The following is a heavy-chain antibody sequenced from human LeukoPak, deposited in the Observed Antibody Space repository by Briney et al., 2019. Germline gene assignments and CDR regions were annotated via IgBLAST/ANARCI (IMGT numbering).Heavy chain of an antibody. CDR3: ARVLARGQWLVNWFDP. V-gene: IGHV4-61*01. CDR2: IYYSGST. D-gene: IGHD6-19*01. J-gene: IGHJ5*02. Sequence: PSETLSLTCSVSGVSVTSGSHYWSWIRQPPGKGLEWIGNIYYSGSTNYNPSLKSRVTISADTSKNQFSLKLRSVTAADTAVYYCARVLARGQWLVNWFDPWGQGTLVTVSS. CDR1: GVSVTSGSHY.